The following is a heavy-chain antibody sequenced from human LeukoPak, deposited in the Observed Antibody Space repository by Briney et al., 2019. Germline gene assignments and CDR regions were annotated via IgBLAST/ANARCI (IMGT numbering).Heavy chain of an antibody. CDR3: ARSRDFWSGLNWFDP. CDR2: MYSDGST. V-gene: IGHV3-66*01. Sequence: GGSLRLSCAASGFTVSTNYMTWVRQAPGKGLEWVSVMYSDGSTYYADSVKGRFTISRDNSKNTLYLRMNSLRAEDTAVYYCARSRDFWSGLNWFDPWGQGAQVTVSS. CDR1: GFTVSTNY. D-gene: IGHD3-3*01. J-gene: IGHJ5*02.